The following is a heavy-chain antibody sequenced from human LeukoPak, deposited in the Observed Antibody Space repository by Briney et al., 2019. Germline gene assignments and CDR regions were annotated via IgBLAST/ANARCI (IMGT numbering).Heavy chain of an antibody. J-gene: IGHJ6*03. Sequence: SETLSLTCTVPGGSISSYYWSWIRQPPGKGLEWIGYIYYSGSTNYNPSLKSRVTISVDTSKNQFSLKLSSVTAADTAVYYCASQGSSLGYYYYYMDVWGKGTTVTVSS. D-gene: IGHD6-13*01. CDR3: ASQGSSLGYYYYYMDV. CDR2: IYYSGST. CDR1: GGSISSYY. V-gene: IGHV4-59*01.